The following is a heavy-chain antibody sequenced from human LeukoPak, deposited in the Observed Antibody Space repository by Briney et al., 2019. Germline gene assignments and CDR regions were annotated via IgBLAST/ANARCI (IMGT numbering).Heavy chain of an antibody. J-gene: IGHJ4*02. CDR1: GFTFSSYA. V-gene: IGHV3-30-3*01. Sequence: GRSLRLSCAASGFTFSSYAMHWVRQAPGKGLEWVAVISYDGSNKYYADSVKGRFTISRDNSKNTLYLQMNSLRAEDTAVYYCARVFSTVTHDYWGQGTLVTVSS. CDR2: ISYDGSNK. CDR3: ARVFSTVTHDY. D-gene: IGHD4-17*01.